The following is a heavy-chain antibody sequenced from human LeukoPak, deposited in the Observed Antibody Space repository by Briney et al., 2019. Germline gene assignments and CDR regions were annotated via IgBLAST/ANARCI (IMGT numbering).Heavy chain of an antibody. D-gene: IGHD5-24*01. CDR3: ARGWLRGVDV. Sequence: SETLSLTCTVSGGSVSSYYWSWIRQPPGKGLEWIGCIYYSGSTNYTPSLKSRVTISLDTSKNQFSLGLSSVSAADTAVYYCARGWLRGVDVWGQGTTVTVSS. CDR1: GGSVSSYY. V-gene: IGHV4-59*02. CDR2: IYYSGST. J-gene: IGHJ6*02.